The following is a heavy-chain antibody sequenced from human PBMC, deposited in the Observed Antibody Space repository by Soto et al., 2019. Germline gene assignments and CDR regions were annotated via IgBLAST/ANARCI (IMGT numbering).Heavy chain of an antibody. D-gene: IGHD1-26*01. CDR1: GYTFSSHG. CDR3: ARELGCCRSGTCTREWFDP. CDR2: VSGDNANT. J-gene: IGHJ5*02. Sequence: QVQLVQSGAEVKKPGTSVKVSCTASGYTFSSHGISWVRQAPGQGLQWIGWVSGDNANTNYAQSLQGRVTMTTDTSTNTGHMERRSLRSDDTAVYYCARELGCCRSGTCTREWFDPWGQGTLVIVSS. V-gene: IGHV1-18*01.